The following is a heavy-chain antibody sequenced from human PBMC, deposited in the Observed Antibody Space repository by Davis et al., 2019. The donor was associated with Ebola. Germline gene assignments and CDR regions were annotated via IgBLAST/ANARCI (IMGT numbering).Heavy chain of an antibody. D-gene: IGHD3-16*01. Sequence: ASVKVSCKASGYTFTSYAMHWVRQAPGQRLEWMGWINGGNSNTKYSQKFQGRVTITRDTSASIAYMDLSSLRSEDTAVYYCARLRGPSWYFDLWGRGTLVTVSS. CDR3: ARLRGPSWYFDL. V-gene: IGHV1-3*01. CDR2: INGGNSNT. J-gene: IGHJ2*01. CDR1: GYTFTSYA.